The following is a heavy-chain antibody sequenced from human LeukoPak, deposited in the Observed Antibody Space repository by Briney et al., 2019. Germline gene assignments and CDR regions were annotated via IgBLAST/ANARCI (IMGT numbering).Heavy chain of an antibody. V-gene: IGHV3-23*01. J-gene: IGHJ4*02. Sequence: GGSLRLSCAASGFTFSSYAMSWVRQAPGKGLDWVSAISGSGGSTYYADSVKGRFTISRDNSKNTLYLQMNSLRAEDTAVYYCAKSTAVAGTFDYWGQGTLVTVSS. CDR2: ISGSGGST. CDR3: AKSTAVAGTFDY. D-gene: IGHD6-19*01. CDR1: GFTFSSYA.